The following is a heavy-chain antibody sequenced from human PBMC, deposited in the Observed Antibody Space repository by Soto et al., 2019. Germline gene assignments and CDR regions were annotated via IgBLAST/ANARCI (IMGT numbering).Heavy chain of an antibody. D-gene: IGHD6-25*01. Sequence: ASVKVSCKASGYTFTSYAMHWVRQAPGQRLEWMGWINAGNGNTKYSQKFLGRVTITRDTSASTAYMELSGLRAEDTAIFYCARDLAAGDHWGQGTLVTVSS. J-gene: IGHJ4*02. V-gene: IGHV1-3*01. CDR1: GYTFTSYA. CDR2: INAGNGNT. CDR3: ARDLAAGDH.